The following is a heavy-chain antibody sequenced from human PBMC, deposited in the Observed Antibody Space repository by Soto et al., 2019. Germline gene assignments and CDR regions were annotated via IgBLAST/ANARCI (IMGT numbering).Heavy chain of an antibody. J-gene: IGHJ6*02. Sequence: QVQLVQSGAEVKKPGSSVKVSCKASGGTFSSYAISWVPQAPGQGLEWMGGIIPIFGTANYAQKFQGRVTITADESTSTADMELSSLRAEDTAVYYCARGDTAMVRSYYYGMDVWGQGTTVTVSS. CDR1: GGTFSSYA. V-gene: IGHV1-69*01. CDR2: IIPIFGTA. CDR3: ARGDTAMVRSYYYGMDV. D-gene: IGHD5-18*01.